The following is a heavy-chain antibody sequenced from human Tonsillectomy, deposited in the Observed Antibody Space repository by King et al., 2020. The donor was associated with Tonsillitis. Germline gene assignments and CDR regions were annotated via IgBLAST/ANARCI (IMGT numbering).Heavy chain of an antibody. D-gene: IGHD3-10*01. J-gene: IGHJ6*02. V-gene: IGHV4-39*01. Sequence: QLQESGPRLVKPSETLSLTCTVSGASIRSSSQYWGWIRQPPGKGLEWIGNIYYSGTTYYNPSLKSRVTISVDASKNQFSLKLSSVTAADTAVYYCSRLLLEASGVRGTYYYYGMDVWGQGTTVTVSS. CDR1: GASIRSSSQY. CDR2: IYYSGTT. CDR3: SRLLLEASGVRGTYYYYGMDV.